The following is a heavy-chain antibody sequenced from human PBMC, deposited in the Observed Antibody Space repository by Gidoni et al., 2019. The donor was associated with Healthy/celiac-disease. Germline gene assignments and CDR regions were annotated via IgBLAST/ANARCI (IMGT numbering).Heavy chain of an antibody. Sequence: QVQLQQWGAGLLKPSETLSLTCAVYGGSFSGYYWSWIRQPPGKGLEWIGEINHSGSTNYNPSLKSRVTISVDTSKNQFSLKLSSVTAADTAVYYCARGRITFGGVIVHPPDYWGQGTLVTVSS. CDR3: ARGRITFGGVIVHPPDY. V-gene: IGHV4-34*01. CDR2: INHSGST. D-gene: IGHD3-16*02. J-gene: IGHJ4*02. CDR1: GGSFSGYY.